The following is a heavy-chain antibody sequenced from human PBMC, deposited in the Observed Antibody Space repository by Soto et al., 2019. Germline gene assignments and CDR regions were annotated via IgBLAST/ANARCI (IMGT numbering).Heavy chain of an antibody. D-gene: IGHD1-1*01. V-gene: IGHV3-30-3*01. J-gene: IGHJ4*01. CDR3: ATGATSFSVTRRY. Sequence: GGSLRLSCAAPGFTFSIYALHLVRQSPGKGLEWVAVMSPNGNNQYYADSVKGRFTISRDTSKSTLYLQMTSLRPDDTAVYYCATGATSFSVTRRYWAQRSMVTVSS. CDR2: MSPNGNNQ. CDR1: GFTFSIYA.